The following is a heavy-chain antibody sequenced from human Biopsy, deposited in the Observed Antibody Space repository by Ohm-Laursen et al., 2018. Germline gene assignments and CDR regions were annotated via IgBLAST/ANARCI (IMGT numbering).Heavy chain of an antibody. CDR3: AKDLASGSGYYWYFDF. CDR2: ISWNSGNI. V-gene: IGHV3-9*01. J-gene: IGHJ2*01. D-gene: IGHD3-22*01. CDR1: GFTFDDYA. Sequence: SLKLSCAASGFTFDDYALHWVRQAPGKGLEWVSGISWNSGNIGYADSVKGRFTISRDNAKNSVYLQMNSLRAEDTAFYYCAKDLASGSGYYWYFDFWGRGTLVTVSS.